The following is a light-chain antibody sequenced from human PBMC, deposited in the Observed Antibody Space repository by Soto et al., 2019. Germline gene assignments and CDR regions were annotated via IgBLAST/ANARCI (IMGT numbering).Light chain of an antibody. CDR1: SSDVGGYNY. J-gene: IGLJ1*01. V-gene: IGLV2-14*01. CDR3: SSYTSSSTYV. Sequence: HSALTWSAWVSRSPGQSTTISCTGTSSDVGGYNYVSWYQQHPGKAPKLMIYEVSNRPSGVSNRFSGSKSGNTASLTISGLQAEDEADYYCSSYTSSSTYVFGTATKATVL. CDR2: EVS.